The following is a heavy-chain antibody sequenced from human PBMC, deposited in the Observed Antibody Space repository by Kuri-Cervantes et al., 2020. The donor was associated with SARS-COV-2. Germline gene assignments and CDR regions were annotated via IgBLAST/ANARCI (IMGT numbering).Heavy chain of an antibody. D-gene: IGHD1-26*01. V-gene: IGHV4-61*02. CDR1: GGSISSGSYY. Sequence: SCTVSGGSISSGSYYWSWIRQPAGKGLEWIGRIYTSGSTYYNPSLKSRVTISVDTSKNQFSLKLSSVTAADTAVYYCARQSEGSGSYYWGQGTLVTVSS. CDR3: ARQSEGSGSYY. CDR2: IYTSGST. J-gene: IGHJ4*02.